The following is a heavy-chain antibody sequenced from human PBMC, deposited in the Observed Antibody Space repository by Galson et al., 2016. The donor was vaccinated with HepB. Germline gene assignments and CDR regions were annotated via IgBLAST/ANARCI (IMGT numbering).Heavy chain of an antibody. D-gene: IGHD4-17*01. CDR3: ARAHYGVLPLDY. CDR2: IYSDGSKI. Sequence: SLRLSCAASGFALSSFSVNWARHTPAKGLEWVAFIYSDGSKIYYGNSVKGRFTISRDNSKHTVYLEMNSLRAEDTAVYYCARAHYGVLPLDYWGQGTLVTVSA. CDR1: GFALSSFS. J-gene: IGHJ4*02. V-gene: IGHV3-33*08.